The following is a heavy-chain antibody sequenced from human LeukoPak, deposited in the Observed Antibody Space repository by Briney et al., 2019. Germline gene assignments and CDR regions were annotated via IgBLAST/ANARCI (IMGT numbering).Heavy chain of an antibody. CDR1: GYTFTSYD. CDR3: ARGGRSSGYYCPWFDP. CDR2: MNPNSGNT. D-gene: IGHD3-22*01. J-gene: IGHJ5*02. Sequence: RASVKVSCKASGYTFTSYDINWVRQATGQGLEWMGWMNPNSGNTGYAQKFQGRVTITRNTSISTAYMELSSLRSEDTAVYYCARGGRSSGYYCPWFDPWGQGTLVTVSS. V-gene: IGHV1-8*03.